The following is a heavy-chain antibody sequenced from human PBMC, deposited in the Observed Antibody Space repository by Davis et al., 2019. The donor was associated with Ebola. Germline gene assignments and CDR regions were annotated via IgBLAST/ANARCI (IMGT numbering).Heavy chain of an antibody. CDR1: GFTFSSYA. J-gene: IGHJ4*02. V-gene: IGHV3-30*04. CDR2: ISYDGSNK. CDR3: AKDEYGSGVPFDY. D-gene: IGHD3-10*01. Sequence: GGSLRLSCAASGFTFSSYAMHWVRQAPGKGLEWVAVISYDGSNKYYADSVKGRFTISRDNSKNTLYLQMNSLRAEDTAVYYCAKDEYGSGVPFDYWGQGTLVTVSS.